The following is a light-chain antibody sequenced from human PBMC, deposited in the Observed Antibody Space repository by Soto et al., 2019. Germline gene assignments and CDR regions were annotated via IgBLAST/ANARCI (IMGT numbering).Light chain of an antibody. CDR2: TAS. J-gene: IGKJ5*01. CDR1: QGIGSL. Sequence: DIQLTQSPSFLSASVGDRVTITCRASQGIGSLLAWYHQKPGKAPKLLIHTASTLQSGVPSRFSGSGSGTEFTLTISSLQPEDFATYYCQHRHSYPITFGQGTRLEIK. V-gene: IGKV1-9*01. CDR3: QHRHSYPIT.